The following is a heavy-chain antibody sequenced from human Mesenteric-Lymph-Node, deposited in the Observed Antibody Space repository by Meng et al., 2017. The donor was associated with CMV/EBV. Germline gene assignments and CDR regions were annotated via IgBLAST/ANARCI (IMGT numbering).Heavy chain of an antibody. CDR3: ATGYSSGWSGIQH. Sequence: GGSLRLSCAASGFTFSDYYMSWIRQAPGKGLEWVSVIYSGGSTYYADSVKGRFTISRDNSKNTLYLQMNSLRAEDTAVYYCATGYSSGWSGIQHWGQGTLVTVSS. V-gene: IGHV3-53*01. CDR1: GFTFSDYY. J-gene: IGHJ1*01. D-gene: IGHD6-19*01. CDR2: IYSGGST.